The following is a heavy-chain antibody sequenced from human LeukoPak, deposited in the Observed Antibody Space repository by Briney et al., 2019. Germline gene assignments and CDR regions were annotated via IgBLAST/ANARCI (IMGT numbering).Heavy chain of an antibody. CDR1: GFSFSSYS. D-gene: IGHD3-10*01. CDR3: AREDYFGSGSSGGFDY. V-gene: IGHV3-48*02. CDR2: ISSGSSTI. Sequence: PGGSLRLSCAASGFSFSSYSMNWVRQAPGKGLEWVSYISSGSSTIYYADSVKGRFTISRDNAKNSLYLQMNSLRDEDTAVYYCAREDYFGSGSSGGFDYWGQGTLVTVSS. J-gene: IGHJ4*02.